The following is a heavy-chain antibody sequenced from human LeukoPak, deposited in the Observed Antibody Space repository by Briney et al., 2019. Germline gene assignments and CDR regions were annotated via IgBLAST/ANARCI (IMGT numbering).Heavy chain of an antibody. J-gene: IGHJ4*02. CDR1: SSSSYY. CDR2: ISGSGGST. CDR3: AKDTSAATSYDYVWGSYRAYYFDY. Sequence: SSSSYYWGWIRQPPGKGLEWVSAISGSGGSTYYADSVKGRFTISRDNSKNTLYLQMNSLRAEDTAVYYCAKDTSAATSYDYVWGSYRAYYFDYWGQGTLVTVSS. D-gene: IGHD3-16*02. V-gene: IGHV3-23*01.